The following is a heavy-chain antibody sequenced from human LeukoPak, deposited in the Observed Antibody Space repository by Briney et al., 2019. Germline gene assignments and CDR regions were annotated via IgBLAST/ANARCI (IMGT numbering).Heavy chain of an antibody. CDR3: VLYPIYYDSGGYYLSQDY. D-gene: IGHD3-22*01. Sequence: GGSLRLSCAASGFTFSSYGMSWVRQAPGKGLEWVSTISGSGGSTYYADSVKGRFTISRDNSKNSAFLQMNSLRAEDTAVYYCVLYPIYYDSGGYYLSQDYWGQGTLVTVSS. CDR1: GFTFSSYG. J-gene: IGHJ4*02. V-gene: IGHV3-23*01. CDR2: ISGSGGST.